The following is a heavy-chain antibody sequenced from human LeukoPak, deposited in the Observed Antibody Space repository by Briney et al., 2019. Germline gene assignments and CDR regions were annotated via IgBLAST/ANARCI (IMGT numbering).Heavy chain of an antibody. V-gene: IGHV4-59*08. CDR2: IYYSGST. CDR3: ARGFWSGYRDY. Sequence: SETLSLTCTVSGGSISSYYWSWIRQPPGKGLEWIGYIYYSGSTNYNPSLKSRVTISVDTSKNQFSLKLNSVTAADTAVYYCARGFWSGYRDYWGQGTLVTVSS. J-gene: IGHJ4*02. D-gene: IGHD3-3*01. CDR1: GGSISSYY.